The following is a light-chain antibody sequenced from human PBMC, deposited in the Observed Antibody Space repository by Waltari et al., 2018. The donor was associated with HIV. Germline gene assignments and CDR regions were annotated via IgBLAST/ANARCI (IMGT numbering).Light chain of an antibody. V-gene: IGLV2-14*01. CDR1: SSDVGFYDL. Sequence: QSALTQPASVSGSPGQSITLSCTAPSSDVGFYDLFSWYRQQPGTAPQLLMYGVSNRPSGISFRFFGFKSARQTAALTISGLQAEDEGDYYCSSLTVSGTLVFGGGTKLTVL. CDR3: SSLTVSGTLV. J-gene: IGLJ3*02. CDR2: GVS.